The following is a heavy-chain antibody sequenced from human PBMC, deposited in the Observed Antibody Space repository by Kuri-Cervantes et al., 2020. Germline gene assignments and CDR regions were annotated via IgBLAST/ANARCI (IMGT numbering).Heavy chain of an antibody. J-gene: IGHJ4*02. CDR1: GGSFSGYY. V-gene: IGHV4-34*01. Sequence: SETLSLTCAVYGGSFSGYYWSWIRQPPGKGLEWIGEINHSGSTNYNPSLKSRVTISVDTSKNQFSLKLSSVTAADTAVYYCARDNAAALDYWGQGTLVTSPQ. CDR2: INHSGST. CDR3: ARDNAAALDY. D-gene: IGHD6-13*01.